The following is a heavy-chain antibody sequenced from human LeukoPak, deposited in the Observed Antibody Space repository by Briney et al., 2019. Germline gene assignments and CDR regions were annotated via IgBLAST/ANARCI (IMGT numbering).Heavy chain of an antibody. CDR2: ISYDGSNK. CDR3: AKASYLLDYGYYGMDV. D-gene: IGHD5-18*01. CDR1: GFTFSSYG. Sequence: GGSLRLSCAASGFTFSSYGMHWVRQAPGKGLEWVAVISYDGSNKYYADSVKGRFTISRDNSKNTLYLQMNSLRAEDTAVHYCAKASYLLDYGYYGMDVWGQGTTVTVSS. V-gene: IGHV3-30*18. J-gene: IGHJ6*02.